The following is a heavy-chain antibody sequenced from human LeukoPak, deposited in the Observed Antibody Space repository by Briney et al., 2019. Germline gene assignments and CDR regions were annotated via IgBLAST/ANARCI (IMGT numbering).Heavy chain of an antibody. CDR2: IKSKTDGGTT. D-gene: IGHD5-24*01. V-gene: IGHV3-15*01. CDR1: GFTFSNAW. Sequence: PGGSLRLSCAASGFTFSNAWMSWVRQAPGKGLEWVGRIKSKTDGGTTDYAAPVKGRFTISRDDSKNTLYLQMNSLKTEGTAVYYYTTGRPLKMATILDYWGQGTLVTVSS. J-gene: IGHJ4*02. CDR3: TTGRPLKMATILDY.